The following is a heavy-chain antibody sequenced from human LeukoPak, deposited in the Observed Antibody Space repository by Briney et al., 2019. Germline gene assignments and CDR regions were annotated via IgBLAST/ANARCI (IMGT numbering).Heavy chain of an antibody. CDR2: ISGSGGST. D-gene: IGHD3-16*01. CDR1: GFTFSSYA. Sequence: GGSLRLSCTASGFTFSSYAMSWVRQAPGKGLEWVSAISGSGGSTYYADSVKGRFTISRDNSKNTLYLQMNSLRAEDTAVYYCAKDWTFGGVIKFDYWGQGTLVTVSS. V-gene: IGHV3-23*01. J-gene: IGHJ4*02. CDR3: AKDWTFGGVIKFDY.